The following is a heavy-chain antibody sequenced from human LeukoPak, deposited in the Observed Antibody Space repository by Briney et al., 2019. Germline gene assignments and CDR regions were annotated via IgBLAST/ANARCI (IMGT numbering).Heavy chain of an antibody. Sequence: GESLRLSCAASGFTFGSYSMNWVRQAPGKGLEWVSYISSSSSTIYYADSVKGRFTISRDNAKNSLYLQMNSLRAEDTAVYYCARRWTTVTTSSAFDIWGQGTMVTVSS. V-gene: IGHV3-48*01. J-gene: IGHJ3*02. D-gene: IGHD4-11*01. CDR3: ARRWTTVTTSSAFDI. CDR1: GFTFGSYS. CDR2: ISSSSSTI.